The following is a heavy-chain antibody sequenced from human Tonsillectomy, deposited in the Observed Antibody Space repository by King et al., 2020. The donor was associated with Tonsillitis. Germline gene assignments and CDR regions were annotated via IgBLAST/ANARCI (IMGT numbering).Heavy chain of an antibody. D-gene: IGHD3-22*01. V-gene: IGHV4-39*01. CDR1: GGSISSSSYY. J-gene: IGHJ4*02. CDR3: ARGSRLGIYYFDY. Sequence: QLQESGPGLVKPSETLSLTCTVSGGSISSSSYYWGWIRQPPGKGLEWIGSIYYSGSTYYNPSLKIRVTMSVDTSNNQFSLKLSSVTAADTAVYYCARGSRLGIYYFDYWGQGTLVTVSS. CDR2: IYYSGST.